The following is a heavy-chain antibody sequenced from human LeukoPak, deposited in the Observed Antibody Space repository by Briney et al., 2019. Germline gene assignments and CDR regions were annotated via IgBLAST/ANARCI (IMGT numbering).Heavy chain of an antibody. Sequence: ASVKVSCKASGYPFTAYYMHWVRQAPGRGLEWMGRINPNSGGTNCAQKFQGRVTMTRDTSISTAYMELSRLRSDDTAVYYCARVKGYSSSWAFRYWGQGTLVTVSS. D-gene: IGHD6-13*01. J-gene: IGHJ4*02. CDR3: ARVKGYSSSWAFRY. CDR2: INPNSGGT. CDR1: GYPFTAYY. V-gene: IGHV1-2*06.